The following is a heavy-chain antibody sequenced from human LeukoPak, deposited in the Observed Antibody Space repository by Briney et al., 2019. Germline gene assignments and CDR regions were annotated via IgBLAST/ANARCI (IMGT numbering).Heavy chain of an antibody. CDR2: IKEDGREK. D-gene: IGHD2-8*01. J-gene: IGHJ5*02. CDR1: GFTFSNYW. Sequence: GGSLRLSCAASGFTFSNYWMNWVRQAPGKGLGWVARIKEDGREKYYVDSVKGRFTISRDNAKNSLLLQMNGLRAEDTAVYYCARDGFGTSGQPWGQGTLVIVSS. V-gene: IGHV3-7*01. CDR3: ARDGFGTSGQP.